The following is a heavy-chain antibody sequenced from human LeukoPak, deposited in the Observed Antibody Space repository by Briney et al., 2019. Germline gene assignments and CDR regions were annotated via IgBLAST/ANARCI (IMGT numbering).Heavy chain of an antibody. J-gene: IGHJ4*02. CDR1: GGSISTHY. V-gene: IGHV4-59*11. CDR2: VLDSERA. D-gene: IGHD5-18*01. CDR3: ATIKRGSIFGYFDF. Sequence: SETLSLTCTVSGGSISTHYWSWIRQPPGKGLEWIGYVLDSERAKDNPSLKRRATLSADTSKNQFSLRLTSVPAADSAVYYCATIKRGSIFGYFDFWGQGVLVTISS.